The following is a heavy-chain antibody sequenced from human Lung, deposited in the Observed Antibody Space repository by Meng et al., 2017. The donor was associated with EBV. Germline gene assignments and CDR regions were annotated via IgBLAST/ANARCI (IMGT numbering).Heavy chain of an antibody. Sequence: VPVVQPGGEVKKPGASVKVSCKASGYTFTGYYLHWVRQAPGQGLEWMGRIYPNSGGTNYAQRFQGRVVMTRDTSISTAYMELSSLGSDDTAVYYCARGEPDYFDNSGYYYVYWGQGTLVTVSS. D-gene: IGHD3-22*01. CDR2: IYPNSGGT. J-gene: IGHJ4*02. CDR3: ARGEPDYFDNSGYYYVY. CDR1: GYTFTGYY. V-gene: IGHV1-2*06.